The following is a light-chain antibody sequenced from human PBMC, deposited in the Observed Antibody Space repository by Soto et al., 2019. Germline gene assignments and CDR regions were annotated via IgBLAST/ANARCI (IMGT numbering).Light chain of an antibody. J-gene: IGKJ3*01. CDR3: QCNSDPPPAV. CDR1: QSVSSSY. V-gene: IGKV3-20*01. CDR2: GAS. Sequence: EIVLTQSPGTLSLSPGERATLSCRASQSVSSSYLAWYQQKPGQAPRLLIYGASTRATGIPARFSGSGSGTEFTLTISSLQSEDFAVYYCQCNSDPPPAVFGPGTKVEIK.